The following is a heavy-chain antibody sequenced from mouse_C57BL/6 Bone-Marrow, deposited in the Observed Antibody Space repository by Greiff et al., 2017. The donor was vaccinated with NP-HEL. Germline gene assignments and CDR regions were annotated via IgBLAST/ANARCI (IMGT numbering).Heavy chain of an antibody. Sequence: EVKLQEPGPELVKPGASVKISCKASGYSFTGYFMNWVKQSHGKSLEWIGRINPYNGDTFYNQKFKGKATLTVDKSSSTAHMELLSLTSEDCAVYYCAIRYYGSSPQLGRYAMDYWGQGTSVTVSS. V-gene: IGHV1-37*01. J-gene: IGHJ4*01. CDR1: GYSFTGYF. CDR2: INPYNGDT. D-gene: IGHD1-1*01. CDR3: AIRYYGSSPQLGRYAMDY.